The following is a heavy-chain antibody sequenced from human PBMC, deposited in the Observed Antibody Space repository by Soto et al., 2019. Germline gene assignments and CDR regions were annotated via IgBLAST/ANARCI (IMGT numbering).Heavy chain of an antibody. D-gene: IGHD3-16*01. Sequence: TGGSLRLSCAASGFTFSSYAMSWVRQAPGKGLEWVSAISGSGGSTYYADSVKGRFTISRDNSKNTLYLQMNSLRAEDTAVYYCAKAPITFGGVTIFDYWGQGTLVTVSS. CDR3: AKAPITFGGVTIFDY. CDR2: ISGSGGST. CDR1: GFTFSSYA. J-gene: IGHJ4*02. V-gene: IGHV3-23*01.